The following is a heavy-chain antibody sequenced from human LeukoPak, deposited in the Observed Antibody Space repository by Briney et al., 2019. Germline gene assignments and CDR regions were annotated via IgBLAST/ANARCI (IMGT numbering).Heavy chain of an antibody. CDR3: ARCFEESPEYYYGSGSWFDP. Sequence: SVKVSCKASGGTFSSHAISWVRQAPGQGLEWVGGIIPIFGTTNYAQKFQGRVTITTDESTSTAYMELSSLRSEDTAVYYCARCFEESPEYYYGSGSWFDPWGQGTLVTVSS. J-gene: IGHJ5*02. CDR2: IIPIFGTT. CDR1: GGTFSSHA. D-gene: IGHD3-10*01. V-gene: IGHV1-69*05.